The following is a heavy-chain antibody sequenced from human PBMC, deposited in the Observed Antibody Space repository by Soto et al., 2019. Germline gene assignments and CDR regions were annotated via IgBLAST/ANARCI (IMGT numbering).Heavy chain of an antibody. Sequence: VQLVESGGGVVQPGRSLRLSCAASGFTFSSYGMHWVRQAPGKGLEWVAVISYDGSNKYYADSVKGRFTISRDNSKNTLYLQMNSLRAEDTAVYYCAKGVAGGYYFDYWGQGTLVTVSS. J-gene: IGHJ4*02. V-gene: IGHV3-30*18. CDR1: GFTFSSYG. D-gene: IGHD6-19*01. CDR3: AKGVAGGYYFDY. CDR2: ISYDGSNK.